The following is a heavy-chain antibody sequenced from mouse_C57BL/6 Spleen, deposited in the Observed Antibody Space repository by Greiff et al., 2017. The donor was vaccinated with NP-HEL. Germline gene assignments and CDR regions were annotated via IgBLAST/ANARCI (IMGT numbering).Heavy chain of an antibody. CDR2: IDPSDSYT. D-gene: IGHD2-5*01. CDR1: GYTFTSYW. CDR3: ARGESYSNYSWFAY. Sequence: QVQLQQPGAELVKPGASVKLSCKASGYTFTSYWMQWVKQRPGQGLEWIGEIDPSDSYTNYNQKFKGKATLTVDTSSSTAYMQLSSLTSEDSAVYYGARGESYSNYSWFAYWGQGTLVTVSA. V-gene: IGHV1-50*01. J-gene: IGHJ3*01.